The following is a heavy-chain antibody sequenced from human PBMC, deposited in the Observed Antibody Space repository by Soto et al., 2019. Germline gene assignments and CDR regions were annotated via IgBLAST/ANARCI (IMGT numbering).Heavy chain of an antibody. Sequence: ASVKVSCKASGGTFSSYAISWVRQAPGQGLEWMGGIIPIFGTANYAQKFQGRVTITADKSTSTAYMELSSLRSEDTAVYYCARALYSSSWGGDYYYGMDVWGQGTTVTVSS. CDR3: ARALYSSSWGGDYYYGMDV. D-gene: IGHD6-13*01. CDR2: IIPIFGTA. CDR1: GGTFSSYA. J-gene: IGHJ6*02. V-gene: IGHV1-69*06.